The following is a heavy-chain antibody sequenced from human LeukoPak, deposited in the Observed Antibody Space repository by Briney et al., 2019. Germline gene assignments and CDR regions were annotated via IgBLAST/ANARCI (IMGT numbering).Heavy chain of an antibody. V-gene: IGHV3-30*14. CDR2: ISYDGSNK. CDR3: ARRREEAFDI. J-gene: IGHJ3*02. D-gene: IGHD1-26*01. Sequence: PGGSLRLSCAASGFTFSSYAMHWVRQAPGKGLEWVAVISYDGSNKYYADSVKGRFTISRDNSKNTLYLQMNSLRAEDTAVYYCARRREEAFDIWGQGTMVTVSS. CDR1: GFTFSSYA.